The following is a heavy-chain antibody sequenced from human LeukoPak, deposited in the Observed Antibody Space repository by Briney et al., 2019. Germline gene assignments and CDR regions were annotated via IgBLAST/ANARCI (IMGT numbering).Heavy chain of an antibody. V-gene: IGHV4-39*07. J-gene: IGHJ4*02. CDR2: IYYSEST. CDR1: GGSISSSSYY. CDR3: ARGRAPEN. Sequence: SETLSLTCTVSGGSISSSSYYWGWIRQPPGKGLEWIGSIYYSESTYYSPSLKSRVIISVDTSKNQLSLKLSSVTAADTAIYYCARGRAPENWGQGTLVTVSS.